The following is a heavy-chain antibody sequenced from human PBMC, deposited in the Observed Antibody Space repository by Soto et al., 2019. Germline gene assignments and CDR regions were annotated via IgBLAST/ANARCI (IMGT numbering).Heavy chain of an antibody. CDR2: IWYDGSNK. CDR3: ARDGLKKYGMDV. J-gene: IGHJ6*02. Sequence: GSLRLSCAASGFTFSSYGMHWVRQAPGKGLEWVAVIWYDGSNKYYADSVKGRFTISRDNAKNTLYLQMNSLRAEDTAVYYCARDGLKKYGMDVWGQGTTVTVSS. CDR1: GFTFSSYG. D-gene: IGHD3-10*01. V-gene: IGHV3-33*01.